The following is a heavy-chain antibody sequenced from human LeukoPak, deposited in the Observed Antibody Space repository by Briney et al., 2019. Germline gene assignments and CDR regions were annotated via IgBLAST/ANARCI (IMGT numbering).Heavy chain of an antibody. CDR3: AKDLDIVATITGN. Sequence: GGSLRLSCAASGSTFSSYAMSWVRQAPGKGLEWVSGVSGSGGSTYYADSVKGRFTISRDNSKNTLYLQMNSLRAEDTAVYYCAKDLDIVATITGNWGQGTLVTVSS. J-gene: IGHJ4*02. CDR2: VSGSGGST. V-gene: IGHV3-23*01. CDR1: GSTFSSYA. D-gene: IGHD5-12*01.